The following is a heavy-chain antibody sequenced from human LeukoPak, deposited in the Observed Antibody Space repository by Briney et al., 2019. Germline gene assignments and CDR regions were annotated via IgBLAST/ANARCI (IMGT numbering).Heavy chain of an antibody. Sequence: ASVKVSCKASGYTFTGCYMHWVRQAPGQGLEWMGWINPNSGGTNYAQKFQGRVTMTRDTSISTAYMELSRLRSDDTAVYYCARGRASHPRMVRGVPAGYFDYWGQGTLVTVSS. J-gene: IGHJ4*02. CDR1: GYTFTGCY. CDR2: INPNSGGT. CDR3: ARGRASHPRMVRGVPAGYFDY. V-gene: IGHV1-2*02. D-gene: IGHD3-10*01.